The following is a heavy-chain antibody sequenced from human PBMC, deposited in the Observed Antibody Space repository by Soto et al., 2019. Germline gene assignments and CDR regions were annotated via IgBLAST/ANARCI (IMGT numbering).Heavy chain of an antibody. Sequence: GGSLRLSCAASGFTFASNAMSWVRQAPGKGLEWVSGISGSGGNTYNADSVKGRFTISRDNSKNTLYLDMISLRAEDTAVYYCAKGLSIAAAGTFDYWGQGTLVTVSS. CDR1: GFTFASNA. V-gene: IGHV3-23*01. CDR3: AKGLSIAAAGTFDY. D-gene: IGHD6-13*01. J-gene: IGHJ4*02. CDR2: ISGSGGNT.